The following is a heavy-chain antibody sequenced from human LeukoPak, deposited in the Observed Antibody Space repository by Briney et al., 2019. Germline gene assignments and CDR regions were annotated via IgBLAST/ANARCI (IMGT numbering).Heavy chain of an antibody. J-gene: IGHJ5*02. CDR2: ISGSGGST. CDR3: ARAVAKKEWFDP. Sequence: GGSLRLSCAASGFTFSSYAMSWVRQAPGKGLEWVSAISGSGGSTYCADSVKGRFTISRDNSKNTLYLQMNSLRAEDTAVYYCARAVAKKEWFDPWGQGTLVTVSS. CDR1: GFTFSSYA. D-gene: IGHD5-12*01. V-gene: IGHV3-23*01.